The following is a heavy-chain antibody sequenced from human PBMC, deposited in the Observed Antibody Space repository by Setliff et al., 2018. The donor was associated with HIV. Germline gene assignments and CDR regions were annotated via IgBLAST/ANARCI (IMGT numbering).Heavy chain of an antibody. CDR3: ARATFGSTSAGINYYMDF. CDR2: IYYDGTT. J-gene: IGHJ6*03. CDR1: GGSVSGYF. D-gene: IGHD1-7*01. V-gene: IGHV4-59*02. Sequence: SETLSLTCTVSGGSVSGYFWSWIRQPPGRGLEWIGYIYYDGTTNSNPSLKSRVTISVTTSKNQFSLKLSSVPAADTALYFCARATFGSTSAGINYYMDFWGKGTTVTVSS.